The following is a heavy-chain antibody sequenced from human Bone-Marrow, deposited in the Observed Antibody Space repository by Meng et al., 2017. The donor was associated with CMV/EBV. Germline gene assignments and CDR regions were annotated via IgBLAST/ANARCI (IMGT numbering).Heavy chain of an antibody. J-gene: IGHJ4*02. CDR1: GYTFTSYG. V-gene: IGHV1-18*01. D-gene: IGHD3-10*01. CDR2: ISAYNGNT. CDR3: ARDRVGDYGSGSDYKRGDY. Sequence: ASVKVSCKASGYTFTSYGISWVRQAPGQGLEWMGWISAYNGNTNYAQKLQGRVTMTTDTSTSTAYMELRSLRSDDTAVYYCARDRVGDYGSGSDYKRGDYWGQGTLVTVSS.